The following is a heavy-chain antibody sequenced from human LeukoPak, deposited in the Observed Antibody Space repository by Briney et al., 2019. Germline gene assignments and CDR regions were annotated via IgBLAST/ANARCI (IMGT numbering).Heavy chain of an antibody. V-gene: IGHV3-23*01. Sequence: GGSLRLSCAASGLTFSSSAMSWVRQAPGKGLEWVSAISNNGGYTYYADSVQGRFTISRDNSKSTLCLQMNSLRAEDTAVYYCAKQLGYCSDGSCFFPYWGQGTLVTVSS. CDR3: AKQLGYCSDGSCFFPY. D-gene: IGHD2-15*01. J-gene: IGHJ4*02. CDR1: GLTFSSSA. CDR2: ISNNGGYT.